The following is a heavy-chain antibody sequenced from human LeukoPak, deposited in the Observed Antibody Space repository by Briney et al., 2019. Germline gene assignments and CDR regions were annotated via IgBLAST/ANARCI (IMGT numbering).Heavy chain of an antibody. CDR3: ARGRDDFWSGYYSGPCYFDY. Sequence: SETLSLTCAVYGGSFSGYYWSWIRQPPGKGLEWIGEINHSGSTNYNPSLKSRVTISVDTSKNQFSLKLSSVTAADTAVYYCARGRDDFWSGYYSGPCYFDYWGQGALVTVSS. D-gene: IGHD3-3*01. CDR2: INHSGST. V-gene: IGHV4-34*01. J-gene: IGHJ4*02. CDR1: GGSFSGYY.